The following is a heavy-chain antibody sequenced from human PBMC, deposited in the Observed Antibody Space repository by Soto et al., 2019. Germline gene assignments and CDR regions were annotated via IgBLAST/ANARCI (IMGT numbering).Heavy chain of an antibody. CDR3: ASGAWYSSSWYSDY. CDR1: GYTFTSYG. D-gene: IGHD6-13*01. J-gene: IGHJ4*02. CDR2: IGAYNGNT. V-gene: IGHV1-18*01. Sequence: ASVKVSCKASGYTFTSYGISWVRQAPGQGLEWMGWIGAYNGNTNYAQKIQGRVTMTTDTSTSTAYMELRSLRSVDTAVYYCASGAWYSSSWYSDYWGQGTLVTVSS.